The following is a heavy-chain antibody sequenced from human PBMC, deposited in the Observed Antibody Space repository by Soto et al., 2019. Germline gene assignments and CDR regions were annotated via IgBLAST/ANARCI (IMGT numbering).Heavy chain of an antibody. CDR1: GFSLSNAGLG. V-gene: IGHV2-26*04. CDR3: ASTYSSSWYWFDP. J-gene: IGHJ5*02. Sequence: QVTVKESGPVLVKPTETLTLTCTVSGFSLSNAGLGVSWIRQPPGKALEWLAHIFSNDEKSYSTSLKSRLTISXGXXKSQVVLTMTNMDPVDTATYYCASTYSSSWYWFDPWGQGTLVTVSS. CDR2: IFSNDEK. D-gene: IGHD6-13*01.